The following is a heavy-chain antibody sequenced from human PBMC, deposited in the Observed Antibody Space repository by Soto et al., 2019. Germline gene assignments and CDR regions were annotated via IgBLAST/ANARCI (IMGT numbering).Heavy chain of an antibody. V-gene: IGHV1-3*01. CDR1: GYTFSTHA. CDR3: ARGKGMEENYYYYGLDI. CDR2: INGGTGQT. Sequence: ASVKFSCKASGYTFSTHAMHWLRQAPGQSLEWMGWINGGTGQTKHSHRFQDRVSITRDTSASTAYMELSSLRSEDTAVYYCARGKGMEENYYYYGLDIWGQGTTVTVSS. D-gene: IGHD1-1*01. J-gene: IGHJ6*02.